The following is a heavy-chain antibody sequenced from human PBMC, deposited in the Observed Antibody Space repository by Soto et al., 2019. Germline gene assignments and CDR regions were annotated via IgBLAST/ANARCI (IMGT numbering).Heavy chain of an antibody. CDR3: ARVFSDSSSFFDP. Sequence: QVQLQESGRGLVKPSQTLSLTCTVSGGSISSGNYYWSWIRQHPGKGLEWIGYIYYSGSTSYNPSLKSRVTISVDTSKNHFSLKLSSVTAADTAVYHCARVFSDSSSFFDPWGQGTLVTVSS. CDR1: GGSISSGNYY. V-gene: IGHV4-31*03. J-gene: IGHJ5*02. CDR2: IYYSGST. D-gene: IGHD6-13*01.